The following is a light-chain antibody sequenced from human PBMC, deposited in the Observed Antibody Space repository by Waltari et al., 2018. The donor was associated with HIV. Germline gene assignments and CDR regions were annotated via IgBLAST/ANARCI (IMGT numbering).Light chain of an antibody. V-gene: IGLV1-44*01. Sequence: QSVLTQPPSASGTPRQRVSISCSGSSSNIGSNIVNWYQQRPGTAPKLLIYSNNQRPSGVPDRFSGSKSGTSASLAISGLQSEDEADYYCAAWDDSLNAWVFGGGTKLTVL. CDR1: SSNIGSNI. CDR3: AAWDDSLNAWV. J-gene: IGLJ3*02. CDR2: SNN.